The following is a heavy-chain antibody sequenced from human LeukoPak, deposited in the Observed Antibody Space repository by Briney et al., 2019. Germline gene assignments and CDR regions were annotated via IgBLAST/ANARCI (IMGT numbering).Heavy chain of an antibody. J-gene: IGHJ6*03. D-gene: IGHD3-3*01. CDR3: ANSDFWSGIEYYYMDV. V-gene: IGHV3-23*01. CDR1: GFTFSSYA. CDR2: ISGSGGST. Sequence: GGSLRLSCAASGFTFSSYAMSWVRQAPGKGLEWVSAISGSGGSTYYADSVKSRFTISRDNSKNTQYLQMNSLRAEDTAVYYCANSDFWSGIEYYYMDVWGKGTTVTVSS.